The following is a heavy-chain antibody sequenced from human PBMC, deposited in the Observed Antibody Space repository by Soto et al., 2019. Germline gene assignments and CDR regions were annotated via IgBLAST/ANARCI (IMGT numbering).Heavy chain of an antibody. D-gene: IGHD3-22*01. J-gene: IGHJ3*02. CDR1: GFTFSSYA. CDR3: ARAPYYYDSSGYYLVDAFDI. CDR2: ISYDGSNK. V-gene: IGHV3-30-3*01. Sequence: GGSLRLSCAASGFTFSSYAMHWVRQAPGKGLEWVAVISYDGSNKYYADSVKGRFTISRDNSKNTLHLQMNSLRAEDTAVYYCARAPYYYDSSGYYLVDAFDIWGQGTMVT.